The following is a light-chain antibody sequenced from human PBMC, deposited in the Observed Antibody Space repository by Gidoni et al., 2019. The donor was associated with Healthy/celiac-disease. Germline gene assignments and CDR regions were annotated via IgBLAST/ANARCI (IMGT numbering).Light chain of an antibody. CDR3: QQYNSYSPMYT. CDR1: QSISSW. J-gene: IGKJ2*01. Sequence: DIQMTQSHSTLSASVGDRVTITCRASQSISSWLAWYQQKPGKAPKLLIYKASSLESGVPSRFSGSGSGTEFTLTISSLQPDDFATYYCQQYNSYSPMYTFXQXTKLEIK. CDR2: KAS. V-gene: IGKV1-5*03.